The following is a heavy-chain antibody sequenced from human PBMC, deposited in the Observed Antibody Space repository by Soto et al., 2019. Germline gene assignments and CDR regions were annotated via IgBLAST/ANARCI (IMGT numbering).Heavy chain of an antibody. Sequence: QVPLVQSGAEVKKPGSSVKVSCKASGGTFSSYAISWVRQAPGQGLEWMGGIIPIFGTANYAQKFQGRVTITADKSTSTAYMELSSLRSEDTAVYYCARGTGRSSSGWYLTPNKLKFDYWGQGTLVTVSS. V-gene: IGHV1-69*06. CDR3: ARGTGRSSSGWYLTPNKLKFDY. J-gene: IGHJ4*02. CDR2: IIPIFGTA. D-gene: IGHD6-19*01. CDR1: GGTFSSYA.